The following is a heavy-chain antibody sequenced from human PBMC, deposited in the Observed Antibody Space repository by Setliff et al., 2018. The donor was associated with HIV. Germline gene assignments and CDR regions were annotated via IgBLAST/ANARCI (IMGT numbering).Heavy chain of an antibody. J-gene: IGHJ4*02. CDR1: GGSISSSVYY. D-gene: IGHD3-10*01. V-gene: IGHV4-30-4*08. CDR2: IYYSGST. CDR3: ARDPKISRVRGVVI. Sequence: SETLSLTCTVSGGSISSSVYYWSWIRQPPGKGLEWIGYIYYSGSTSYNPSLKSRVTISLDTYENQFALKLSTVTAADTAVYYCARDPKISRVRGVVIWGQGTLVTVSS.